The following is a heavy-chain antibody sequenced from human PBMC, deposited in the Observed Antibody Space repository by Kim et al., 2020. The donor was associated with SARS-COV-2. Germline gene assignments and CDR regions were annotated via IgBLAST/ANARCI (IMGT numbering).Heavy chain of an antibody. Sequence: YSADPGKCRSTISRANSKNTLYLQMNSLRAEDTAVYYCAKDRLWGNDYFDYWGQGTLVTVSS. CDR3: AKDRLWGNDYFDY. J-gene: IGHJ4*02. D-gene: IGHD3-16*01. V-gene: IGHV3-30*02.